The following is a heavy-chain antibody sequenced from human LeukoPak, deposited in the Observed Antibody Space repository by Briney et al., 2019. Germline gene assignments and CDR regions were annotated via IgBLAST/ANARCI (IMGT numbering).Heavy chain of an antibody. J-gene: IGHJ4*02. CDR3: ARDSPLSYGSGSVGDY. Sequence: ASVRVSCKASGYTFTSYGISWVRQAPGQGLEWMGWISAYNGNTNYAQKLQGRVTMTTDTSTSTAYMELRSLRSDDTAVYYCARDSPLSYGSGSVGDYWGQGTLVTVSS. CDR1: GYTFTSYG. CDR2: ISAYNGNT. V-gene: IGHV1-18*01. D-gene: IGHD3-10*01.